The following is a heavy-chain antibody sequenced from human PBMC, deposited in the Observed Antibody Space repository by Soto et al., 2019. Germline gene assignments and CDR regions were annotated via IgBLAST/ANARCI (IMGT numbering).Heavy chain of an antibody. D-gene: IGHD3-16*01. CDR1: GFAFSSSS. V-gene: IGHV3-64*07. Sequence: EVQLVESGGGLVQPGGYLKLYCAAAGFAFSSSSMHWVRQAPGKGLEYVATISSNGAATLYADSVKGRFTISRDNSKNAVYIQVGSLSAEDVAVNYCARGGRGLFGGFDYWSQGILVTVSS. CDR2: ISSNGAAT. CDR3: ARGGRGLFGGFDY. J-gene: IGHJ4*02.